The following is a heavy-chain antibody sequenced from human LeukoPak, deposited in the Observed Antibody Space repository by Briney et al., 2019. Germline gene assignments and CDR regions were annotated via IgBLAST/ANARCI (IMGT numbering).Heavy chain of an antibody. Sequence: SETLSLTCAVYGGSFSGYYWSWIRQPPGKGLEWIGEINHSGSTNYNPSLKSRVTISVDTSKNQFSLKLSSVTAADTAVYYCATTGYYDFWSGYSFDYWGQGTLATVSS. CDR1: GGSFSGYY. V-gene: IGHV4-34*01. D-gene: IGHD3-3*01. J-gene: IGHJ4*02. CDR3: ATTGYYDFWSGYSFDY. CDR2: INHSGST.